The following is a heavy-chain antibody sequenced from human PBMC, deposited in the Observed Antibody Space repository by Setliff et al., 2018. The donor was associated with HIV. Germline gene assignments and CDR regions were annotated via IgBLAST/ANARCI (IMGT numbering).Heavy chain of an antibody. Sequence: GGSLRLSCAASGFTFSSYGMHWVRQAPGKGLEWVAVIWYDGSNKYYADPVKGRFTISRDNSKNTLYLQMNSLRPEDTAVYYCAREIGDYYDSSGYYPPTDYYYGMDVWGQGTTVTVSS. V-gene: IGHV3-33*01. CDR1: GFTFSSYG. CDR3: AREIGDYYDSSGYYPPTDYYYGMDV. D-gene: IGHD3-22*01. CDR2: IWYDGSNK. J-gene: IGHJ6*02.